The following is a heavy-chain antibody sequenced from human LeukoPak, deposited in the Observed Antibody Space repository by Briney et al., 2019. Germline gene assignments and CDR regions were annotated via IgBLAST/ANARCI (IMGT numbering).Heavy chain of an antibody. CDR3: ARANSGYDPFDY. CDR1: GDSISSYY. Sequence: SETLSLTCTVPGDSISSYYWSWIRQPPGKGLEWIGHFYNSGSTNYNPSLKSQVAISVDTSKNQFSLKLSSVTAADTAVYFCARANSGYDPFDYWGQGTLVTVSS. D-gene: IGHD5-12*01. CDR2: FYNSGST. V-gene: IGHV4-59*01. J-gene: IGHJ4*02.